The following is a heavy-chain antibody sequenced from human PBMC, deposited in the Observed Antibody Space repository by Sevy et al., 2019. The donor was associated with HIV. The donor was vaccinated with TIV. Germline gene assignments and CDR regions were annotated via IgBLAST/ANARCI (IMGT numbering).Heavy chain of an antibody. J-gene: IGHJ6*02. CDR3: ARDQIAAAWYSNYYYGMDV. D-gene: IGHD6-13*01. CDR2: ISSSGSTI. Sequence: GGSLRLSCAASGFTFSDYYMSWIRHAPGKGLEWVSYISSSGSTIYYADSVKGRFTISRDNAKNSLYLQMNSLRAEDTAVYYCARDQIAAAWYSNYYYGMDVWGQGTTVTVSS. CDR1: GFTFSDYY. V-gene: IGHV3-11*01.